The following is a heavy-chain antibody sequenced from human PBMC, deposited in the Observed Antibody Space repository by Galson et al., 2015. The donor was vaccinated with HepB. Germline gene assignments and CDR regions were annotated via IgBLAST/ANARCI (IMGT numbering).Heavy chain of an antibody. J-gene: IGHJ4*02. D-gene: IGHD6-13*01. CDR2: INPNSGGT. V-gene: IGHV1-2*02. CDR1: GYTFTGYD. Sequence: SVKVSCKASGYTFTGYDMHWVRQAPGQGLEWMGWINPNSGGTNYAQKFQGRVTMTRDTSISTAYMELSRLRSDDTAVYYCARYVTSSSWYGYFDYWGQGTLVTVSS. CDR3: ARYVTSSSWYGYFDY.